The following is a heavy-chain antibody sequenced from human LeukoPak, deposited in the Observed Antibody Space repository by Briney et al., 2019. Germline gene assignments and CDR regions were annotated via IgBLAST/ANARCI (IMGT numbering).Heavy chain of an antibody. Sequence: ASVKVSCKASGYTFTSYGISWVRQAPGQGLEWMGWISAYNGNTNYAQKLQGRVTMTTDTSTSTAYMELSSLRSEDTAVYYCARGPYSEVFFDYWGQGTLVTVSS. V-gene: IGHV1-18*01. D-gene: IGHD2-15*01. CDR2: ISAYNGNT. CDR1: GYTFTSYG. J-gene: IGHJ4*02. CDR3: ARGPYSEVFFDY.